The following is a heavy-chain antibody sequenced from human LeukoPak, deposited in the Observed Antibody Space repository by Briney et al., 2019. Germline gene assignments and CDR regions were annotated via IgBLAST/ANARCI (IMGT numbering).Heavy chain of an antibody. CDR1: GGTFSSYA. D-gene: IGHD2-21*02. J-gene: IGHJ4*02. V-gene: IGHV1-69*05. CDR2: IIPIFGTA. CDR3: ARERWVVTADNRAFDY. Sequence: SVKVSCKASGGTFSSYAISWVRQAPGQGLEWMGRIIPIFGTANYAQKFQGRVTITTDESTSTAYMELSSLRSEDTAVYYCARERWVVTADNRAFDYWGQGTLVTVSS.